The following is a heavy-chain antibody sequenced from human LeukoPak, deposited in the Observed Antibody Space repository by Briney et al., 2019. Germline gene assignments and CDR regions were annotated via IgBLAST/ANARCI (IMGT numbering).Heavy chain of an antibody. CDR3: GTGSAFDF. D-gene: IGHD1-14*01. V-gene: IGHV3-15*01. CDR1: GFTFAISW. Sequence: GGSLRLSCAVSGFTFAISWMSWVRQAPGKGLEWVGRIKTKTDGGTTDYAAPVKGRFTISRDDSKNKLHLQMNSLKTEDTAVYYCGTGSAFDFWGRGTMVTVSS. J-gene: IGHJ3*01. CDR2: IKTKTDGGTT.